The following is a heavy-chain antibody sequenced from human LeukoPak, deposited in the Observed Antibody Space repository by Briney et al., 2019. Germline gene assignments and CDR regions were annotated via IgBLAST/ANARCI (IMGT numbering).Heavy chain of an antibody. V-gene: IGHV3-7*03. D-gene: IGHD1-26*01. CDR3: ARVGWELLNLHFDP. J-gene: IGHJ5*02. CDR2: IKKDGSQK. CDR1: GFTFSSYA. Sequence: PGGSLRLSCAASGFTFSSYAMHWVRQAPGKGPEWVASIKKDGSQKYYVDSVKGRFTISRDNAQNSLYLQMSSLRVEDTAIYSCARVGWELLNLHFDPWGQGTLVTVSS.